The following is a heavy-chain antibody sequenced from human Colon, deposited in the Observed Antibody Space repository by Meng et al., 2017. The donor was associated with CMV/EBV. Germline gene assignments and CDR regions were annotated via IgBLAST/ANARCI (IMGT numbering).Heavy chain of an antibody. V-gene: IGHV4-59*01. J-gene: IGHJ6*02. CDR1: GGSISSYY. CDR3: ARAAEPYCGGDCYPIGTNVVDPDPYYYGMDV. Sequence: SETLSLTCTVSGGSISSYYWSWIRQPPGKGLEWIGYIYYSGSTNYNPSLKSRVTISVDTSKNQFSLKLSSVTAADTAVYYCARAAEPYCGGDCYPIGTNVVDPDPYYYGMDVWGQGTTVTVSS. D-gene: IGHD2-21*01. CDR2: IYYSGST.